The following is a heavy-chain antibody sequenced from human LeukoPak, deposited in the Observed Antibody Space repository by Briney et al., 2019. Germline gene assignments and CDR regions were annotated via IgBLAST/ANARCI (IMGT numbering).Heavy chain of an antibody. D-gene: IGHD5-18*01. V-gene: IGHV3-64*02. J-gene: IGHJ4*02. CDR1: GFTFSSYA. Sequence: GGSLRLSCSASGFTFSSYAMHWVRQAPGKGLEYVSAISSNGGSTYYADSVKGRFTISRDNSKNTLYLQMGTLRVEDMALYHCARSIRAGYGLFDSWGQGTLVTVSS. CDR3: ARSIRAGYGLFDS. CDR2: ISSNGGST.